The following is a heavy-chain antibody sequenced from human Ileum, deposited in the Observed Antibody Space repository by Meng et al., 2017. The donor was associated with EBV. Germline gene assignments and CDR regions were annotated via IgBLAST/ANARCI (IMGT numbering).Heavy chain of an antibody. J-gene: IGHJ4*02. CDR1: GGTSSTYS. CDR2: IIPISETT. V-gene: IGHV1-69*06. CDR3: SRGGDSRCWYWYFDY. D-gene: IGHD6-13*01. Sequence: VQLEQAGAEGKKPVSSVKASCKSCGGTSSTYSICLVRQAPEAGVEWMGWIIPISETTQYSQKFQVRVTIITYRSTYTVYMELSSQRSDATAVYDCSRGGDSRCWYWYFDYWGQGTLVTVSS.